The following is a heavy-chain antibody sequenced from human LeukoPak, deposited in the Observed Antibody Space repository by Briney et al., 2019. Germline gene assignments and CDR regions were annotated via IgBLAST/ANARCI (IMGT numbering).Heavy chain of an antibody. CDR3: AREGLDILTGYPHDY. D-gene: IGHD3-9*01. CDR2: ISAYNGNT. CDR1: GYTFTSYG. J-gene: IGHJ4*02. V-gene: IGHV1-18*01. Sequence: VASVKVSCKASGYTFTSYGISWVRQAPGQGLEWMGWISAYNGNTNYAQKLQGRVTLTTGTSTSTAYMELRSLRSDDTAVYYCAREGLDILTGYPHDYWGQGTLVTVSS.